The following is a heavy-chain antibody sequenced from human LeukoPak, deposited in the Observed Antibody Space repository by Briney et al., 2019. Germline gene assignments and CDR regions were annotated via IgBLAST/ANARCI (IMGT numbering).Heavy chain of an antibody. Sequence: GGALTLSSAACGLGFSRYRMNGVSQAQWKEMERIASISSSSSYIYYADSVNGRFTISSDNSKNTLYLQMNSLRAENTAVYYCARGAGYNYPYYFDYWGQGTLVTVSS. CDR1: GLGFSRYR. CDR2: ISSSSSYI. J-gene: IGHJ4*02. D-gene: IGHD5-24*01. V-gene: IGHV3-21*04. CDR3: ARGAGYNYPYYFDY.